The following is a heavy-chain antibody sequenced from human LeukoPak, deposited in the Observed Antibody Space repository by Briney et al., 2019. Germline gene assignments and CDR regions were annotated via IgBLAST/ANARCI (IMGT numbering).Heavy chain of an antibody. Sequence: SVKVSCKASGGTCSSYAISWVRQAPGQGLEWMGGIIPIFGTANYAQKFQGRVTITADESTRTAYMELSSLRSEDTAVYYCARPRSLPLWFGELPRGYYGMDVWGQGTTVTVSS. V-gene: IGHV1-69*13. D-gene: IGHD3-10*01. CDR2: IIPIFGTA. CDR3: ARPRSLPLWFGELPRGYYGMDV. J-gene: IGHJ6*02. CDR1: GGTCSSYA.